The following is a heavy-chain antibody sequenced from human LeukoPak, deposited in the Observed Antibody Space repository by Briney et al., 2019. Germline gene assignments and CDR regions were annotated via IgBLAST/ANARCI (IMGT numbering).Heavy chain of an antibody. CDR1: GFTFSRYE. Sequence: GGSLRLSCAAYGFTFSRYEMNWVRQAPGKGLQWVSYINSSGDTIYYADSVKGRFTISRDNAKTSLHLQMNGLRAGDTAVYYCAKSSSGDCDYWGQGTLVTVSS. CDR3: AKSSSGDCDY. J-gene: IGHJ4*02. V-gene: IGHV3-48*03. D-gene: IGHD1-26*01. CDR2: INSSGDTI.